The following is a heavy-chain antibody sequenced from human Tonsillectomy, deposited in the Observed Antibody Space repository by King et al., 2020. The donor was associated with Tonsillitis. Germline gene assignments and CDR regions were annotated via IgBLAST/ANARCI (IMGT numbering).Heavy chain of an antibody. Sequence: LQLQESGPGVVKPSETLSLTCTVSGGSISSSDHYWAWIRQPPGKGLEWIGCMYYSGAIFYNPSLKSRITISGGTSENRFSLKLRSVTAADTAVYFCARYVSGRFDYWGQGALVTVSS. V-gene: IGHV4-39*01. CDR3: ARYVSGRFDY. D-gene: IGHD1-26*01. CDR2: MYYSGAI. J-gene: IGHJ4*02. CDR1: GGSISSSDHY.